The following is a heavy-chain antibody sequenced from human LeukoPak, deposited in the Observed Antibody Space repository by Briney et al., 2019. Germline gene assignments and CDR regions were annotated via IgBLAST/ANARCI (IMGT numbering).Heavy chain of an antibody. CDR2: IYTSGST. J-gene: IGHJ4*02. D-gene: IGHD2-15*01. V-gene: IGHV4-4*07. CDR1: GGSISSYY. Sequence: SETLSLTCTVSGGSISSYYWSWIRQPAGKGLEWIGRIYTSGSTNYNPSLKSRVTMSVDTSKNQFSLKLSSVTAADTAVYYCARHWVVVAATALDYWGQGTLVTVSS. CDR3: ARHWVVVAATALDY.